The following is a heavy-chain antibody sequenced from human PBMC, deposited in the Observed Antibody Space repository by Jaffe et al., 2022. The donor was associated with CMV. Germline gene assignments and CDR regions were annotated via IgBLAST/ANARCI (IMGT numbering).Heavy chain of an antibody. Sequence: QLQLQESGPGLVKPSETLSLTCTVSGDSISSSSSFWAWIRRPPGKGLEWIGHMYYSGNTYYNSSLTGRVIISVDTSKNQFSLELSSVTAADTAVYYCARLRGQGYCSGTNCRGAYDIWGQGTVVTVSS. J-gene: IGHJ3*02. V-gene: IGHV4-39*01. CDR1: GDSISSSSSF. D-gene: IGHD2-2*01. CDR3: ARLRGQGYCSGTNCRGAYDI. CDR2: MYYSGNT.